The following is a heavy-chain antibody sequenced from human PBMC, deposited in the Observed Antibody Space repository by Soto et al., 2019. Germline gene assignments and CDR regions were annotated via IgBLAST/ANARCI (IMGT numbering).Heavy chain of an antibody. CDR1: GGSLSSYY. Sequence: SETLSLTCTVSGGSLSSYYWSWIRQPPGKGLEWIGYIYYSGNTNYNPSLKSRVTISVDTSKNQFSLKLSSVTAADTAVYYCARGTVVIAATIGWFDTWGQGTLVTVSS. CDR2: IYYSGNT. D-gene: IGHD2-2*01. J-gene: IGHJ5*02. V-gene: IGHV4-59*01. CDR3: ARGTVVIAATIGWFDT.